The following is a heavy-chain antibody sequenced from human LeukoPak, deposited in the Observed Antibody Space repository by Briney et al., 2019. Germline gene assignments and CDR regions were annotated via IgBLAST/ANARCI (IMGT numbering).Heavy chain of an antibody. J-gene: IGHJ4*02. V-gene: IGHV3-7*05. Sequence: GGSLRLSCAASGFIFSNYAMSWVRQAPGKGLEWVANIRPDGSDKYYVDSVKGRCTISRDNAKNSLYLQMNNLRAEDAAVYYCARWGGGFDYWGQGTLVTVSS. CDR2: IRPDGSDK. CDR1: GFIFSNYA. CDR3: ARWGGGFDY. D-gene: IGHD3-10*01.